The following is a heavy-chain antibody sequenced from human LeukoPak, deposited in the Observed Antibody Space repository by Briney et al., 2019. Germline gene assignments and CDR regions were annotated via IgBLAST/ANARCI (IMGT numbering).Heavy chain of an antibody. CDR3: ARPMATTRIGYFDY. J-gene: IGHJ4*02. CDR1: GYTFTGYY. V-gene: IGHV1-2*02. Sequence: ASVKVSCKDSGYTFTGYYMHWVRQAPGQGLEWMGWINPNSGGTNYAQKFQGRVTMTRDTSISTAYMELSRLRSDDTAVYYCARPMATTRIGYFDYWGQGTLVTVSS. CDR2: INPNSGGT. D-gene: IGHD5-24*01.